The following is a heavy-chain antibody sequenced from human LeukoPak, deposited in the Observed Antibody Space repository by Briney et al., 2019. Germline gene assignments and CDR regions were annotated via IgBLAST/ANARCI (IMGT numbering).Heavy chain of an antibody. D-gene: IGHD2-2*02. CDR2: IYSGDST. CDR3: ARDQLLCSSTSCYTAPDY. Sequence: GGSLRLSCAASGFTVSSNYVSWVRQAPGKGLEWVSIIYSGDSTYYADSVKGRFTISRDNYKNTLYLQMNSLRAEDTAVYYCARDQLLCSSTSCYTAPDYWGQGTLVTVSS. V-gene: IGHV3-66*01. CDR1: GFTVSSNY. J-gene: IGHJ4*02.